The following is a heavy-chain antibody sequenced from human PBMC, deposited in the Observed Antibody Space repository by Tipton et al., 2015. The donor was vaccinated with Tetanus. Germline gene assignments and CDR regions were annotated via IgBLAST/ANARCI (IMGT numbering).Heavy chain of an antibody. D-gene: IGHD4-17*01. CDR1: GFTFSNYW. CDR3: AKDAYDYGDYRGIFDF. V-gene: IGHV3-74*01. Sequence: SLRLSCVASGFTFSNYWMHWVRQAPGKGLVWVSRINTDGSIRNYADSVKGRFTISRDNAKKSLYLQMTSLRAEDTALYYCAKDAYDYGDYRGIFDFWGQGTLVTVSS. J-gene: IGHJ4*02. CDR2: INTDGSIR.